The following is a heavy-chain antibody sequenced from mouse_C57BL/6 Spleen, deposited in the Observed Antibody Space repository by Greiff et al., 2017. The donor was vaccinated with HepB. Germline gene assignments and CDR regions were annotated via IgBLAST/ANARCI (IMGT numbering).Heavy chain of an antibody. CDR1: GFTFSSYA. D-gene: IGHD1-1*01. V-gene: IGHV5-4*01. CDR3: AREHYYGSSLYYFDY. J-gene: IGHJ2*01. CDR2: ISDGGSYT. Sequence: EVKLMESGGGLVKPGGSLKLSCAASGFTFSSYAMSWVRQTPEKRLEWVATISDGGSYTYYPDNVKGRFTISRDNAKNNLYLQMSHLKSEDTAMYYCAREHYYGSSLYYFDYWGQGTTLTVSS.